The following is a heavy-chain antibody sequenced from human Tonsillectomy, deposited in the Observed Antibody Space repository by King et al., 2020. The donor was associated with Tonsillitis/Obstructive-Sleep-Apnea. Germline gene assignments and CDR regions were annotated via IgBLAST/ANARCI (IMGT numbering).Heavy chain of an antibody. J-gene: IGHJ4*02. CDR2: IRSKAYGGTT. CDR1: GFTFGDYA. Sequence: VQLVESGGGLVQPGRSLRLSCTASGFTFGDYAMSWVRQATGKGLEWVGFIRSKAYGGTTEYAASAKGRFTISRDDSKSIAYLQMNSLKTEDTAVYYCTRESGYATYYFDYWGQGTLVTVSS. D-gene: IGHD3-22*01. CDR3: TRESGYATYYFDY. V-gene: IGHV3-49*04.